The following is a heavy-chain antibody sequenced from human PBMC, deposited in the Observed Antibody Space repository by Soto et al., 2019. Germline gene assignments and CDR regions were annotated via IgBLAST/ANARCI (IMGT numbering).Heavy chain of an antibody. Sequence: PSETLSLTSSVSGYSIRSSKWWRWVRQSPGRSLELIGDIYHSGPQIHNPSPTGRFTMSVAKHQNEITQNQVSVTAADTAIYFCARDKSTMEGYNQYDSWGPGTLVTVSS. CDR2: IYHSGPQ. V-gene: IGHV4-4*02. CDR3: ARDKSTMEGYNQYDS. CDR1: GYSIRSSKW. J-gene: IGHJ5*01. D-gene: IGHD5-12*01.